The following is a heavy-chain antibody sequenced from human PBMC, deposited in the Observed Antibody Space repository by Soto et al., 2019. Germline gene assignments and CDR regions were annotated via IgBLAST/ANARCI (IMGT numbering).Heavy chain of an antibody. CDR1: GYTFTKYG. J-gene: IGHJ4*02. CDR2: INTYSGNT. V-gene: IGHV1-18*01. CDR3: ERSRYFVWSTTTNFFCDY. D-gene: IGHD3-9*01. Sequence: ASVNVSCKASGYTFTKYGVSWVRQAPGQGLEWMGWINTYSGNTNYAQKLQGRVTMTTDTSTSTAYMELRSLRSDDTAVYYCERSRYFVWSTTTNFFCDYWGRGSLSTVS.